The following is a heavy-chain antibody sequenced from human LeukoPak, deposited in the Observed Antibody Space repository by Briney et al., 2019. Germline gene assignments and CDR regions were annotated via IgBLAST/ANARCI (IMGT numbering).Heavy chain of an antibody. V-gene: IGHV4-59*01. CDR1: GGSISSYY. CDR2: IYYSGST. Sequence: SETLSLTCTVSGGSISSYYWSWIRQPPGKGLEWIGYIYYSGSTNYNPSLKSRVTISVDTSKNQFSLKLSSVTAADTAVYYCASGEDVNWSDPWGQVTLVTASS. CDR3: ASGEDVNWSDP. D-gene: IGHD3-3*01. J-gene: IGHJ5*02.